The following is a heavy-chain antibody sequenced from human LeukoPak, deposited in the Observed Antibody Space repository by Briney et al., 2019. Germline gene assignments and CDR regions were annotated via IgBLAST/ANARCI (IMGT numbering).Heavy chain of an antibody. CDR2: FSASGGYT. D-gene: IGHD2-21*01. CDR1: GFTFSTYA. Sequence: GGSLRLSCAASGFTFSTYAMNWVRLTPGKGLEWVSTFSASGGYTYYADSVKGRFTISRDNAKNSLYLQMNSLRAEDTAVYYCARVAIPNYYYYMDVWGKGTTVTISS. J-gene: IGHJ6*03. CDR3: ARVAIPNYYYYMDV. V-gene: IGHV3-23*01.